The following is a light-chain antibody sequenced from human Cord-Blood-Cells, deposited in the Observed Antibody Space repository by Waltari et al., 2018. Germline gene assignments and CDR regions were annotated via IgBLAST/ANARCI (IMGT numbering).Light chain of an antibody. CDR1: QSISSY. J-gene: IGKJ1*01. CDR2: AAS. Sequence: DMQMTHSPSSLSASVGDRVAITCRASQSISSYLNWYQQKPGKAPKLLIYAASSFQSGVPSRFSGSGSGTDFTLTISSLQPEDFATYYCQQSYSTPWTFGQGTKVEIK. CDR3: QQSYSTPWT. V-gene: IGKV1-39*01.